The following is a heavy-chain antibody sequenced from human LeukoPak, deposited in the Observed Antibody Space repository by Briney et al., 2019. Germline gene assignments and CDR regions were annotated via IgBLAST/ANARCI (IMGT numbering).Heavy chain of an antibody. CDR1: GFTFSSYW. D-gene: IGHD3-10*01. CDR2: IKTDGSEK. Sequence: GGSLRLSCEASGFTFSSYWMSWVRQAPGKGLEWVANIKTDGSEKYYVDSVKGRFTISRDNAKNSLYLQMNSLRAEDTAMYYCARDSYQDYYGRFDPWGQGTLVIVSS. J-gene: IGHJ5*02. CDR3: ARDSYQDYYGRFDP. V-gene: IGHV3-7*01.